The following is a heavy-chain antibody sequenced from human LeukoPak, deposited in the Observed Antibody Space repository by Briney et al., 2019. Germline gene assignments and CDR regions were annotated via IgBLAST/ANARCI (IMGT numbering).Heavy chain of an antibody. Sequence: GGSLRLSCVASGFTFSNHAMPWVRQAPGKGLEWVSAISASGVDTFYAPSVKGRFTISRDNSKNTLYLQINSLRAEDTAIYYCAKDVWWSVSWGQGTLVTVSS. CDR2: ISASGVDT. J-gene: IGHJ5*02. CDR3: AKDVWWSVS. D-gene: IGHD2-8*02. CDR1: GFTFSNHA. V-gene: IGHV3-23*01.